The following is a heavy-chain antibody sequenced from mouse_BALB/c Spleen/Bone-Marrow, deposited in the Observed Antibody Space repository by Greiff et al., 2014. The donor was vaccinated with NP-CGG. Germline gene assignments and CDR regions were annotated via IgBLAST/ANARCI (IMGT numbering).Heavy chain of an antibody. Sequence: QVQLQQPGAELVRPGSSVKISCKASGYAFSTYWMTWVKQRPGQGLEWIGQIYPGDGDTKYNGKFKGKATLTAGKSSSTAYMQLSSLTSEDSAVYFCAKVTTGFAYWGQGTLVTVSA. CDR1: GYAFSTYW. CDR3: AKVTTGFAY. V-gene: IGHV1-80*01. J-gene: IGHJ3*01. D-gene: IGHD2-2*01. CDR2: IYPGDGDT.